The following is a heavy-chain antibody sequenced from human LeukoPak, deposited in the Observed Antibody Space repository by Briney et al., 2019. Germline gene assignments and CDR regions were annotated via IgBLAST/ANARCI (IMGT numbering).Heavy chain of an antibody. J-gene: IGHJ4*02. Sequence: ASVKVSCKASGYTFTGYYMHWVRQAPGQGLEWMGWINPNSGGTNYAQKFQGRVTMTRDTSISTAYMELSSLRSDDTAVYYCARDSLTIFEVDFSVYYFDYWGQGTLVTVSS. CDR2: INPNSGGT. D-gene: IGHD3-3*01. CDR1: GYTFTGYY. CDR3: ARDSLTIFEVDFSVYYFDY. V-gene: IGHV1-2*02.